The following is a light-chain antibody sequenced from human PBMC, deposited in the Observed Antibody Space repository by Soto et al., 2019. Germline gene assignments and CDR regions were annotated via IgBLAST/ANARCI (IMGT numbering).Light chain of an antibody. Sequence: DIVMTQSPLSLPVTPGEPASISCRSSQSLLHSNGYKYLNWYLQKPGQSPLLLIYLTSTRASGVPDRFSVSVSGTYFTLKISKVEADDVGVYYCMQALQSPFTFGPGTKVYIK. CDR3: MQALQSPFT. CDR2: LTS. V-gene: IGKV2-28*01. J-gene: IGKJ3*01. CDR1: QSLLHSNGYKY.